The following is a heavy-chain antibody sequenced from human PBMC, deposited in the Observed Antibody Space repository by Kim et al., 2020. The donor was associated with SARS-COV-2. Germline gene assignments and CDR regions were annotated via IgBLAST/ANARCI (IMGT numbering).Heavy chain of an antibody. CDR2: IYYSYSVST. V-gene: IGHV4-59*12. CDR1: NDSIYSYY. Sequence: SETLSLTCTVSNDSIYSYYWTWLRQPPGKGLEWIGSIYYSYSVSTNYNPSLKSRLTISLDTSKNQFSLNLTSVTAADTAFYYCSRECCGCTIFDSSGLG. CDR3: SRECCGCTIFDS. J-gene: IGHJ4*02. D-gene: IGHD6-19*01.